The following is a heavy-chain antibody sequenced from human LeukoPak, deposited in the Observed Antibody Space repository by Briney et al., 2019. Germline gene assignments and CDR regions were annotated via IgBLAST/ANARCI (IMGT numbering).Heavy chain of an antibody. CDR3: ARVGGSYGIDH. CDR1: GFTFSSYW. J-gene: IGHJ4*02. Sequence: GGSLRLSCAASGFTFSSYWMHWVRQAPGKGLVWVSRIYSDGSSYTADSVKGRFTISRDNAKDTLYLQMNSLRVEDTAVYYCARVGGSYGIDHWGQGTLVTVSS. D-gene: IGHD3-10*01. CDR2: IYSDGSSY. V-gene: IGHV3-74*03.